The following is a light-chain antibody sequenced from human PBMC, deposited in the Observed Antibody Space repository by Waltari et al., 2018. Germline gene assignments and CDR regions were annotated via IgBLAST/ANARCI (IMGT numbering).Light chain of an antibody. CDR2: QHN. Sequence: SYELTQPPSVSVSPGQTARTTCSGDRLGNNSVSWYQQKSGQSPVPVNYQHNRRPSGIPERFSGSNSGDTATLTISGTQAMDEADFFCQTWDRASAVFGGGTKLTVL. CDR3: QTWDRASAV. J-gene: IGLJ3*02. CDR1: RLGNNS. V-gene: IGLV3-1*01.